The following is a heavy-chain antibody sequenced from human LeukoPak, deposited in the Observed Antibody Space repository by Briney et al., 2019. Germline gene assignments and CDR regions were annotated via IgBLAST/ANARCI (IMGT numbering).Heavy chain of an antibody. Sequence: ASVKVSCKASGYXFTSYYIHWVRQAPGQRLEWMGIINPIGGSTTYAQKFQDRVTMTRDTSTSTVYMELSSLRSEDTAVYYCARVDNFWSGYFDSWGQGTLVTVSS. CDR2: INPIGGST. CDR1: GYXFTSYY. CDR3: ARVDNFWSGYFDS. J-gene: IGHJ4*02. D-gene: IGHD3-3*01. V-gene: IGHV1-46*01.